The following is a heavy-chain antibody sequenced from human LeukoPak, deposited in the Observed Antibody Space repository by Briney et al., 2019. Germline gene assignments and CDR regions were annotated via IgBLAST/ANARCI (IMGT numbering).Heavy chain of an antibody. CDR1: GGTFSSYA. CDR3: ARIIDYYDSSGYLYYFDY. Sequence: GASVKVSCKASGGTFSSYAISWVRQAPGQGLEWMGGIIPIFGTANYAQKFQGRVTITADKSTSTAYMELRSLRSDDTAVYYCARIIDYYDSSGYLYYFDYWGQGTLVTVSS. D-gene: IGHD3-22*01. CDR2: IIPIFGTA. V-gene: IGHV1-69*06. J-gene: IGHJ4*02.